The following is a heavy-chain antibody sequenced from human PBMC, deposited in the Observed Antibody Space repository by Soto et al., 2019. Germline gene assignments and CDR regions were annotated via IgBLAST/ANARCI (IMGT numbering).Heavy chain of an antibody. CDR1: GGSISSGGYY. Sequence: PSETLSLTCTVSGGSISSGGYYWSWIRQHPGKGLEWIGYIYYSGSTYYNPSLKSRVTISVDTSKNQFSLKLSSVTAADTAVYYCARVWHDSSGYYYYGMDVWGQGTTVTVSS. V-gene: IGHV4-31*03. J-gene: IGHJ6*02. CDR2: IYYSGST. D-gene: IGHD3-22*01. CDR3: ARVWHDSSGYYYYGMDV.